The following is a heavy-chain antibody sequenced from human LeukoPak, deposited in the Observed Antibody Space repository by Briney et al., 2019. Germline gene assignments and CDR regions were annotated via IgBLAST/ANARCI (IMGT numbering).Heavy chain of an antibody. D-gene: IGHD6-13*01. CDR3: VRDSSKWYYDF. Sequence: GGSLRLSCAASGFTFSSYRIHWVRQAPGKGLVWVSHIKSDGSATGYADSVKGRFTISRDNAKNTVYLQMNSLRDEDTAVYYCVRDSSKWYYDFWGQGSLVTVSS. V-gene: IGHV3-74*01. J-gene: IGHJ4*02. CDR1: GFTFSSYR. CDR2: IKSDGSAT.